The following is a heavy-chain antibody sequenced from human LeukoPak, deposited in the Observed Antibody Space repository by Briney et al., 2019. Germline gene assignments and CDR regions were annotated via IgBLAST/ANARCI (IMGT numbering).Heavy chain of an antibody. J-gene: IGHJ6*04. V-gene: IGHV1-2*02. D-gene: IGHD2-15*01. CDR1: GYTFTGYY. CDR2: INPNSGGT. Sequence: ASVKFSCKASGYTFTGYYMHWVRQAPGQGLEWMGWINPNSGGTNYAQKFQGRVTMTRDTSISTAYMELSRLRSDDTAVYYCARQRYWDMAATHRDKMDVWGKGTTVTVSS. CDR3: ARQRYWDMAATHRDKMDV.